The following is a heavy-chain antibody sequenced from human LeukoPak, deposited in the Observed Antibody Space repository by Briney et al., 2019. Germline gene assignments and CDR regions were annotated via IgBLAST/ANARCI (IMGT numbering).Heavy chain of an antibody. D-gene: IGHD3-9*01. CDR2: VYYTGGT. J-gene: IGHJ4*02. Sequence: PWETLTLTCTVSGGSVSGNNYYWSWIRQPPGKGLEWIGYVYYTGGTNYNPSLKSRVTISVDTSKNQFSLKLSSVTAADTAVYYCARDRNDIMTGYYPFEYWGQGALLADSS. CDR3: ARDRNDIMTGYYPFEY. CDR1: GGSVSGNNYY. V-gene: IGHV4-61*01.